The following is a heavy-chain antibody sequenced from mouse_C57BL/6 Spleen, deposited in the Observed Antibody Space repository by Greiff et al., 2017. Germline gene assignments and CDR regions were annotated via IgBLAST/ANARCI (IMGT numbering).Heavy chain of an antibody. Sequence: ESGPGLVKPSQSLSLTCSVTGYSITSGYYWNWIRQFPGNKLEWMGYISYDGSNNYNPSLKNRISITRDTSKNQFFLKLNSVTTEDTATYYCARAYGDGYFDYWGQGTTLTVSS. D-gene: IGHD1-2*01. V-gene: IGHV3-6*01. CDR3: ARAYGDGYFDY. CDR2: ISYDGSN. CDR1: GYSITSGYY. J-gene: IGHJ2*01.